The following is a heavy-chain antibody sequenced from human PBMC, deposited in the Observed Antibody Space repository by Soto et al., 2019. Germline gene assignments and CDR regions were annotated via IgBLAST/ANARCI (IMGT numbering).Heavy chain of an antibody. CDR2: IRSKAYSRTA. CDR3: ARDRNGWETRATYYDY. D-gene: IGHD1-26*01. Sequence: GGSLRLSCSTSGFTFGGYGVSWFRQAPGKGLEWIGFIRSKAYSRTAEYAASVRGRFIISRDDSEGIAYLQMNSLQNEDTGVYYCARDRNGWETRATYYDYWGPGTQVTVSS. CDR1: GFTFGGYG. V-gene: IGHV3-49*03. J-gene: IGHJ4*02.